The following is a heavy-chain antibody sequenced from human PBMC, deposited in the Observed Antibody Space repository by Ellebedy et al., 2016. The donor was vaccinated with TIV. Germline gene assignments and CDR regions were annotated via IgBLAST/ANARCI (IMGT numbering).Heavy chain of an antibody. CDR3: ARQFDQPAR. D-gene: IGHD3-9*01. CDR1: GFTFSSYW. V-gene: IGHV3-74*01. J-gene: IGHJ4*02. CDR2: INSDGRTI. Sequence: GESLKISCAASGFTFSSYWMHWVRQTPGKGLEWVSRINSDGRTINYADSVRGRFTISRDNAKNTVFLEMSSLRVDDTAVYYCARQFDQPARWGQGTLVTVSS.